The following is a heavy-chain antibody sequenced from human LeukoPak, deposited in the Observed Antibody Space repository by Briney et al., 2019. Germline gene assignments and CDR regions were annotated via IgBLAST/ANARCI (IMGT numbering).Heavy chain of an antibody. CDR1: GGSFSGYY. CDR2: INHSGST. V-gene: IGHV4-34*01. D-gene: IGHD6-19*01. J-gene: IGHJ4*02. Sequence: PSETQSLTCAVYGGSFSGYYWSWIRQPPGKGLEWIGEINHSGSTNYNPSLKSRVTISVDTSKNQFSLKLSSVTAADTAVYYCARGIAVAGPIDYWGQGNLVTVSS. CDR3: ARGIAVAGPIDY.